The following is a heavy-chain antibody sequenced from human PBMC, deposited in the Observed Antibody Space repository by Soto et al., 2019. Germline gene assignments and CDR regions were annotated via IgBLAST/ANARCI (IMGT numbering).Heavy chain of an antibody. V-gene: IGHV1-18*01. D-gene: IGHD3-10*01. CDR2: TSVHSGDT. CDR1: GYTFNSHG. J-gene: IGHJ6*03. Sequence: QVQLVQSGGEVKKPGASVKVSCKASGYTFNSHGISWVRQTPGQGPEWMGWTSVHSGDTTYAQKLQGRVTVTTDTSTSTAYMELRSLRSEDTAVYYCALRLRGSNTDYSHYMDVWGKGTAVTVSS. CDR3: ALRLRGSNTDYSHYMDV.